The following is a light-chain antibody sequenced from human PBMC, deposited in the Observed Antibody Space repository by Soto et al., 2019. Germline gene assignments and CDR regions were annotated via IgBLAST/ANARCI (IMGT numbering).Light chain of an antibody. V-gene: IGKV3-15*01. CDR2: GAS. J-gene: IGKJ1*01. CDR1: QSVSSN. Sequence: EIVMTQSPATLSVSPGARATLSCRASQSVSSNLAWYQQKHGQAPRLLIYGASTRATGIPARFSGSGSGTELTITISSLQSEDCEVYYCQQYNHWPRTFGQGTKVDIK. CDR3: QQYNHWPRT.